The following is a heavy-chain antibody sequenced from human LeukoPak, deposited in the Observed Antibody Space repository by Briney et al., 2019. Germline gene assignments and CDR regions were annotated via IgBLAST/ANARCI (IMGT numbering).Heavy chain of an antibody. CDR3: AKDLSPLLDY. D-gene: IGHD2-15*01. CDR1: GFTFSSYW. V-gene: IGHV3-74*01. Sequence: GGSLRLSCVASGFTFSSYWMHWVRQAPGKGLVWVSRINSDGNSTDYADSVKGRSSISRDNAKNTLYLQMNSLRAEDTAVYYCAKDLSPLLDYWGQGTLVTVSS. CDR2: INSDGNST. J-gene: IGHJ4*02.